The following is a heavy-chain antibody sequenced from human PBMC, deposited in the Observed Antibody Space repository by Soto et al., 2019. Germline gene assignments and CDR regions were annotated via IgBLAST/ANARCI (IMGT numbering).Heavy chain of an antibody. D-gene: IGHD2-21*02. V-gene: IGHV4-61*01. CDR2: IYYSGST. Sequence: GTLSLTCTVSGGSVSSGSYYWSWIRQPPGKGLEWIGYIYYSGSTNYNPSLKSRVTISVDTSKNQFSLKLSSVTAADTAVYYCARAPGGNSLHFAYWGQGTLVTV. CDR3: ARAPGGNSLHFAY. J-gene: IGHJ4*02. CDR1: GGSVSSGSYY.